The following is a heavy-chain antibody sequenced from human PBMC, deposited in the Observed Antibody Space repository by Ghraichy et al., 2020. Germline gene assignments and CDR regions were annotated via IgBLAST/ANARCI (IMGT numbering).Heavy chain of an antibody. CDR1: GGSFSGYY. D-gene: IGHD5-24*01. V-gene: IGHV4-34*01. J-gene: IGHJ4*02. Sequence: SETLSLTCAVYGGSFSGYYWSWIRQPPGKGLEWIGEINHSGSTNYNPSLKSRVTISVDTSKNQFSLKLSSVTAADTAVYYCASPRVEMATNPFDYWGQGTLVTVSS. CDR2: INHSGST. CDR3: ASPRVEMATNPFDY.